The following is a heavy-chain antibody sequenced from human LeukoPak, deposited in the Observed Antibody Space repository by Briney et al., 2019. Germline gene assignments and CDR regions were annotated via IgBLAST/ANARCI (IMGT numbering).Heavy chain of an antibody. CDR1: GFAVSSNY. V-gene: IGHV3-53*01. D-gene: IGHD4/OR15-4a*01. Sequence: GGSLRLSWAASGFAVSSNYTTWVRQAPGKGLYWVSVIYSGGSTYYADSVKGRFTISRDNSKNTLYLQMNSLRAEDTAVYYCARLTMVLAFDIWGQGTMVTVSS. CDR3: ARLTMVLAFDI. J-gene: IGHJ3*02. CDR2: IYSGGST.